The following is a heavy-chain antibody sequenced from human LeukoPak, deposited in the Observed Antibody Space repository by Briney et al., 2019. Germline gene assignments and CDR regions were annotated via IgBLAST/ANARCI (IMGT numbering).Heavy chain of an antibody. V-gene: IGHV3-7*01. J-gene: IGHJ4*02. CDR1: GFTFSSYE. CDR3: AREQQLWLF. CDR2: IKQDGSEK. D-gene: IGHD5-18*01. Sequence: PGGSLRLSCAASGFTFSSYELNWVRQAPGKGLEWVANIKQDGSEKYYMDSVKGRFTISRDNAKNSLYLQMNSLRAEDTAVYYCAREQQLWLFWGQGTLVTVSS.